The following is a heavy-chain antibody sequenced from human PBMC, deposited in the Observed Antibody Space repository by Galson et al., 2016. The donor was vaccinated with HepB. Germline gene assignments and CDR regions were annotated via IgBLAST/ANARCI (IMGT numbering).Heavy chain of an antibody. V-gene: IGHV3-23*01. CDR2: IRGSDNST. CDR3: AHVGDYFRFDS. D-gene: IGHD4-17*01. J-gene: IGHJ4*02. Sequence: SLRLSCAASGFTFSNYAMSWVRQAPGKGLEWVSAIRGSDNSTYYADSVKGRFTISRDNSKNTLYLQMNSLRTEDSALYYCAHVGDYFRFDSWGQGALVTVSS. CDR1: GFTFSNYA.